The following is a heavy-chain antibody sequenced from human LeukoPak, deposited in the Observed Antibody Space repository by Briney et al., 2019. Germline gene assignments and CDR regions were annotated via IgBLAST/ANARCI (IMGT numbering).Heavy chain of an antibody. CDR2: IYTSEST. Sequence: SETLSLTCTVSGVSITRYYWTWIRQPAGKGLEWIGRIYTSESTNYNPSLKSRVTMSVDTSKNQFSLQLSSVTAADTAVYFCARSIATRPFYFYMYVWGKGTTVTVSS. D-gene: IGHD6-6*01. J-gene: IGHJ6*03. CDR1: GVSITRYY. V-gene: IGHV4-4*07. CDR3: ARSIATRPFYFYMYV.